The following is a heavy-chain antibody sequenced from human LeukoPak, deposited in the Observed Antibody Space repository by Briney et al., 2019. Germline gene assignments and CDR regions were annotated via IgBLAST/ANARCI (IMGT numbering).Heavy chain of an antibody. J-gene: IGHJ3*02. D-gene: IGHD5-24*01. V-gene: IGHV1-2*02. Sequence: ASVKVSCKASGYTFTGYYMHWVRQAPGQGLEWVGWINPKNGGSNYAQKFQGRVTMSTDTSTSTGYMELRSLRSDDTAVYYCARGLQETLAWLKALSAFDIWGQGTMVTVSS. CDR3: ARGLQETLAWLKALSAFDI. CDR1: GYTFTGYY. CDR2: INPKNGGS.